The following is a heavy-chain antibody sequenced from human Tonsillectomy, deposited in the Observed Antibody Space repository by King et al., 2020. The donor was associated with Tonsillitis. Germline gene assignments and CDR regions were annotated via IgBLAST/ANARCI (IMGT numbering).Heavy chain of an antibody. CDR1: GGSFSGYY. V-gene: IGHV4-34*01. D-gene: IGHD3-16*01. CDR2: INHSGST. J-gene: IGHJ6*03. Sequence: HVQLQQWGAGLLKPSETLSLTCAVYGGSFSGYYWSWIRQPPGKGLEWIGEINHSGSTNYSPSLKSRFTISVDTSKNQFSLKLSSVSAADTAVYYCARVGALHYYYYMDVWGKGTTVTVSS. CDR3: ARVGALHYYYYMDV.